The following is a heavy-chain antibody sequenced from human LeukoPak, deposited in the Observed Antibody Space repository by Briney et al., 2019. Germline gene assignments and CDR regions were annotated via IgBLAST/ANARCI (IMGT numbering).Heavy chain of an antibody. CDR2: SNPSSGDS. D-gene: IGHD3-16*02. Sequence: ASVKVSCKASGYTFTVYYIRWVRQAPGQGLEWMGWSNPSSGDSKYAQKFQGRVTVTRDKSTSTAYMELSSLRSDDTAVYYCVPVKSAFDIWGQGTMVTVSS. V-gene: IGHV1-2*02. CDR1: GYTFTVYY. CDR3: VPVKSAFDI. J-gene: IGHJ3*02.